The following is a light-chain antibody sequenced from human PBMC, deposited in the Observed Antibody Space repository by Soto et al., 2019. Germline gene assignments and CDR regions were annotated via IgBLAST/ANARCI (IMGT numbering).Light chain of an antibody. J-gene: IGKJ2*02. CDR3: QQSYSSPRT. CDR1: RTISSY. CDR2: GAS. Sequence: ETQMTQSPSSMSASVGDRVTLSCRASRTISSYLIWYQQKPGKAPQLLIYGASTLQSGVSSRFSGSGFGTDFTLTITNLQPEDFATYYCQQSYSSPRTFGQGTKIDIK. V-gene: IGKV1-39*01.